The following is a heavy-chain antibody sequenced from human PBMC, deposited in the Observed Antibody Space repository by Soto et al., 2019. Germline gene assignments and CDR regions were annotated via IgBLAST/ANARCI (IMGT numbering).Heavy chain of an antibody. CDR2: IWYDGSNK. Sequence: GGSLRLSCAASGFTFSSYGMHWVRQAPGKGLEWVAVIWYDGSNKYYADSVKGRFTISRDNSKNTLYLQMNSLRAEDTAVYYCASESRLSSGWYFLYPDYWGQGTLVTVSS. V-gene: IGHV3-33*01. J-gene: IGHJ4*02. D-gene: IGHD6-19*01. CDR3: ASESRLSSGWYFLYPDY. CDR1: GFTFSSYG.